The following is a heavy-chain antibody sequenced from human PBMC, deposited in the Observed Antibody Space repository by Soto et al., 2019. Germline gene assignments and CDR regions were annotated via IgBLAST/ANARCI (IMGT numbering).Heavy chain of an antibody. CDR1: GFTFSHAW. D-gene: IGHD5-12*01. J-gene: IGHJ4*02. CDR3: STHFHGYGVLDQGNYFAH. V-gene: IGHV3-15*01. Sequence: EVQLVESGGGLVKPGGSLRLSCAASGFTFSHAWMNWVRQAPGKGLEWVGRIKSKTDGGTTDYAAPVKGRFAISRDDSRTVQFLERDSLKTEVSGIYHCSTHFHGYGVLDQGNYFAHWGQGTLVTVSS. CDR2: IKSKTDGGTT.